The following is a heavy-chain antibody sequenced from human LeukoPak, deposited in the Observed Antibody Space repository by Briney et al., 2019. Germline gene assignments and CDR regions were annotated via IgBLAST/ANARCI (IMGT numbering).Heavy chain of an antibody. V-gene: IGHV3-7*01. CDR3: ARLRKGGYFEN. D-gene: IGHD3-16*01. Sequence: PGGSLRLSCAASGFIFRNFWMSWVRQPPGRGLEWVANIKEDGSEKYCLDSVKGRFTISRDNAKNSLSLQMNSLRAEDTAIYYCARLRKGGYFENWGQGTLATASS. CDR2: IKEDGSEK. CDR1: GFIFRNFW. J-gene: IGHJ4*02.